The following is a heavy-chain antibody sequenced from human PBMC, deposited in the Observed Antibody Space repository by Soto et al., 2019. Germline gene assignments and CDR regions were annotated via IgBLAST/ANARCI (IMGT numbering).Heavy chain of an antibody. J-gene: IGHJ4*02. CDR1: GFTFISYA. V-gene: IGHV3-64D*08. Sequence: PGGSLRLSCSASGFTFISYAMHWVLQAPWKGLEYVSAISSNGGSTYYSDSVKGRFTISRDNSKNTLYLQMSSLRAEDTAVYYCVKGGHRRITICGVVIPPHDYWGQGTLVTGSS. CDR2: ISSNGGST. D-gene: IGHD3-3*01. CDR3: VKGGHRRITICGVVIPPHDY.